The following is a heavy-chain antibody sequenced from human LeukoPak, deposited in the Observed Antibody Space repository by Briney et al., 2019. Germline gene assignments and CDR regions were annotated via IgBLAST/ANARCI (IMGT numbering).Heavy chain of an antibody. CDR2: IYTSGST. CDR1: GGSISSYY. CDR3: ARSTYYDFWSGYYFDY. D-gene: IGHD3-3*01. J-gene: IGHJ4*02. Sequence: PSETLSLTCTVSGGSISSYYWSWIRQPAGKGLEWIGRIYTSGSTNYNPSLESRVTMSVDTSKNQFSLKLSSVTAADTAVYYCARSTYYDFWSGYYFDYWGQGTLVTVSS. V-gene: IGHV4-4*07.